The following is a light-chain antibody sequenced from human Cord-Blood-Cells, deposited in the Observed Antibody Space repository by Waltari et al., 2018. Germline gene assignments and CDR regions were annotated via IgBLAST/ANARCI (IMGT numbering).Light chain of an antibody. V-gene: IGKV1-39*01. CDR1: QSISSY. J-gene: IGKJ2*01. Sequence: DIQMTQSPSSLSASVGDRVTITCRASQSISSYLNWYQQKPGKAPKLLLYAASSLQSGVPSSFSGSGSGTDFTLTISSLQPEDFATYYCQQSYSTLVYTFGQGTRLEIK. CDR2: AAS. CDR3: QQSYSTLVYT.